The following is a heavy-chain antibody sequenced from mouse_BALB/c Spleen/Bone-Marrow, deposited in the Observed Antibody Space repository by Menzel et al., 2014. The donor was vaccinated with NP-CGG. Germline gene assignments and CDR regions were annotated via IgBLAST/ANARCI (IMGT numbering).Heavy chain of an antibody. V-gene: IGHV3-8*02. D-gene: IGHD2-3*01. CDR1: GDSITSGY. CDR2: ITYSGYT. CDR3: ARSPYDGYYVFAY. Sequence: EVQLQESGPSLVKPSQTLSLTCSVTGDSITSGYWNWIRKFPGNKLEYMGYITYSGYTYYNPSLKSRISLTRDTSKNQFYLQLNSVTTEDTATYYCARSPYDGYYVFAYWGQGTLVTVSA. J-gene: IGHJ3*01.